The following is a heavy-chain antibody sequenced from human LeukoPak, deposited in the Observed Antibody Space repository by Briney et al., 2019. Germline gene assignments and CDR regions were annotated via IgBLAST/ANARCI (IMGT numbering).Heavy chain of an antibody. CDR2: ISYDGSNK. CDR1: GFTFSSYA. Sequence: PGGSLRLSCAASGFTFSSYAMHWVRQAPGKGLEWVAVISYDGSNKYYADSVKGRFTISRDNPKNTLYLQMNSLRAEDTAVYYCSKDTGRSYGPLDFYGMDVWGQGTTVTVSS. CDR3: SKDTGRSYGPLDFYGMDV. V-gene: IGHV3-30*18. D-gene: IGHD5-18*01. J-gene: IGHJ6*02.